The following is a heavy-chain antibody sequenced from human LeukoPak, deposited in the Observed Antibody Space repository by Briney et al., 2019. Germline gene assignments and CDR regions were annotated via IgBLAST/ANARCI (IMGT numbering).Heavy chain of an antibody. V-gene: IGHV4-34*01. CDR3: AREDGTHNWFDP. D-gene: IGHD1-1*01. CDR2: INHSGST. Sequence: SETLSLTCAVYGGSFSGYYWSWIRQPPGKGLEWIGEINHSGSTNYNPSLKSRVTISVDTSKNQFSLKLSSVTAADTAVYYCAREDGTHNWFDPWGQGTLVTVSS. CDR1: GGSFSGYY. J-gene: IGHJ5*02.